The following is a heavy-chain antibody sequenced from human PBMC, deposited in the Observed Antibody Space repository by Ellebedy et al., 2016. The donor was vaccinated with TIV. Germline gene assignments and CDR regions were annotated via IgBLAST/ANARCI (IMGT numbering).Heavy chain of an antibody. D-gene: IGHD1-26*01. J-gene: IGHJ4*02. CDR2: ISGYNGNT. V-gene: IGHV1-18*01. Sequence: ASVQVSCKASGYTFTSYGISWVRQAPGQGLEWMGWISGYNGNTNYAQKLQGRVTMTTDTSTSTAYIELRSLRSADTAVYYCARGLGATPDYWGQGTLVTVSS. CDR3: ARGLGATPDY. CDR1: GYTFTSYG.